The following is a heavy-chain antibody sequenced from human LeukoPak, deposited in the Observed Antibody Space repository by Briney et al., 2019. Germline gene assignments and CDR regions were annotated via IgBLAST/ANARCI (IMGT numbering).Heavy chain of an antibody. CDR3: ARGFYDSSGYLQYYFDY. D-gene: IGHD3-22*01. V-gene: IGHV1-69*02. J-gene: IGHJ4*02. CDR2: IIPILGIA. CDR1: GGTFSSYT. Sequence: GASVNVSCKASGGTFSSYTISWVRETPGQGLEWMGRIIPILGIANSAQKFQGRVTITADKSTSTAYMELSSLRSEDTAVYYCARGFYDSSGYLQYYFDYWGQGTLVTVSS.